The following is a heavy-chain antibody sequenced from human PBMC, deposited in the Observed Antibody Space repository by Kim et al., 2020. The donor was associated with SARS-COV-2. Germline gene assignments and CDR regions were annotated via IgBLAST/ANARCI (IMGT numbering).Heavy chain of an antibody. Sequence: SVKGRFTISRDNSKNTLYLQMNSLRAEDTAVYYCAKAADRRREKTGAFDIWGQGTMVTVSS. D-gene: IGHD1-26*01. CDR3: AKAADRRREKTGAFDI. V-gene: IGHV3-30*02. J-gene: IGHJ3*02.